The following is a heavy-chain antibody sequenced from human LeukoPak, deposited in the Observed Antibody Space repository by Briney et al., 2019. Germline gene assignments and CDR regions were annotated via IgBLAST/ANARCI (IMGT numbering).Heavy chain of an antibody. V-gene: IGHV4-59*01. CDR3: ARGLDYDFWSGYPYYYYYGMDV. J-gene: IGHJ6*02. CDR1: GGSFSGYY. D-gene: IGHD3-3*01. CDR2: IYYSGST. Sequence: PSETLSLTCAVYGGSFSGYYWSWIRQPPGKGLEWIGYIYYSGSTNYNPSLKSRVTISVDTSKNQFSLKLSSVTAADTAVYYCARGLDYDFWSGYPYYYYYGMDVWGQGTTVTVSS.